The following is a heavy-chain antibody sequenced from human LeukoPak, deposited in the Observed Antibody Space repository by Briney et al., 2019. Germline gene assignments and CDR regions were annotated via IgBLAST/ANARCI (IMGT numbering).Heavy chain of an antibody. Sequence: SQTLSLTCAISGDSVSSNSAAWNWIRQSPSRGLEWLGRTYYRSRWYNDFAVSVKSRITINPDTSKNQFSLQLNSVTPEDTAVYYCARDGRYSGSYSTELAYFDYWGQGTLVTVSS. V-gene: IGHV6-1*01. CDR1: GDSVSSNSAA. CDR3: ARDGRYSGSYSTELAYFDY. D-gene: IGHD1-26*01. J-gene: IGHJ4*02. CDR2: TYYRSRWYN.